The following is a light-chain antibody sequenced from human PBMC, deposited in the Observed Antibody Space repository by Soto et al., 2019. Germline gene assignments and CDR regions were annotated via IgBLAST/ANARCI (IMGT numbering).Light chain of an antibody. Sequence: EIVLTHSPSTLSLSPGERATLYCGASQSVSGKLALYQHKPGQAPRLLISGASSRATGIPERFSGSGSGTDFTLTISRLEPEDFALYFCQQYGTSPITFGQGTRLEIK. CDR1: QSVSGK. J-gene: IGKJ5*01. CDR2: GAS. V-gene: IGKV3-20*01. CDR3: QQYGTSPIT.